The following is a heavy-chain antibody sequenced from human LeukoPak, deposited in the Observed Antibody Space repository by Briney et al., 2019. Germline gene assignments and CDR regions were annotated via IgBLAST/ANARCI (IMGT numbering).Heavy chain of an antibody. CDR3: ARSAGFSHFDY. D-gene: IGHD3-9*01. J-gene: IGHJ4*02. CDR2: INPKSGDT. V-gene: IGHV1-2*02. Sequence: ASVKVSCKASGYTFTGYYMHWVRQAPGQGLEWMGWINPKSGDTKFPQKFQGRVTMTRDTSISTAYMELISLTSDDTAVYYCARSAGFSHFDYWGQGALVTVSS. CDR1: GYTFTGYY.